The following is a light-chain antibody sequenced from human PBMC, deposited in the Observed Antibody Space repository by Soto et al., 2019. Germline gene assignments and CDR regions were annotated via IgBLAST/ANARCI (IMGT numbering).Light chain of an antibody. CDR2: LGS. CDR3: IQALQTPT. CDR1: QSLLHSNGYNY. V-gene: IGKV2-28*01. J-gene: IGKJ1*01. Sequence: DIVMTQSPLSLPVTPGEPASISCRSSQSLLHSNGYNYLDWYLQKPGQSPQLLIYLGSNRASGVPDRFSGSGSGTDFTLKISRVEAEDVGVYYCIQALQTPTFGQGTK.